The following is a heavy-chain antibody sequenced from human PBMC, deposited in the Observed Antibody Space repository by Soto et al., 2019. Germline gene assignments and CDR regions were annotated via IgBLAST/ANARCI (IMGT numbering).Heavy chain of an antibody. CDR2: IYYSGST. V-gene: IGHV4-59*01. J-gene: IGHJ4*02. CDR3: ARTYGGYYDY. D-gene: IGHD2-8*01. CDR1: GGSISSSY. Sequence: PSETLSLTCTVSGGSISSSYWSWIRQPPGKGLEWIGYIYYSGSTNYNPSLKSRVTISVDTSKNQFSLKLRSVTAADTAVYYCARTYGGYYDYWGQGTLVTVSS.